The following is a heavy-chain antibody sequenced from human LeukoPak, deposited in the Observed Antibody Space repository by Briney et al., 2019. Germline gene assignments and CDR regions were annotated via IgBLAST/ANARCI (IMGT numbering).Heavy chain of an antibody. V-gene: IGHV4-61*02. Sequence: PSQTLSLTCTVSGGSISSGSYYWSWIRQPAGKGLEWIGRIYTGGSTNYNPSLKSRVTISVDTSKNQFSLKLSSVTAADTAVYYCARDRRWLQHNNWFDPWGQGTLVTVSS. D-gene: IGHD5-24*01. J-gene: IGHJ5*02. CDR2: IYTGGST. CDR3: ARDRRWLQHNNWFDP. CDR1: GGSISSGSYY.